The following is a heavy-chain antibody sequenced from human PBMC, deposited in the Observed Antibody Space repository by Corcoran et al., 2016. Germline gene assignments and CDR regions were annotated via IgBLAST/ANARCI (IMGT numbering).Heavy chain of an antibody. CDR1: GGSIRSSSYY. CDR3: ARLLYDFLNAYSTFDF. J-gene: IGHJ3*01. D-gene: IGHD3-3*01. CDR2: IYHSGST. Sequence: QLQLQESGPGQVKPSETLSLTCTVSGGSIRSSSYYWGWIRQPPGKGLECVGSIYHSGSTYYNPSLKSRVSISIDKSNNQFSLKLSSVTAADTAVYYCARLLYDFLNAYSTFDFWGQGTMVTVSS. V-gene: IGHV4-39*07.